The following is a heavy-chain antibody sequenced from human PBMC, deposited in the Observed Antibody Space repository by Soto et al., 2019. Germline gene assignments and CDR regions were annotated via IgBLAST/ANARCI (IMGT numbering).Heavy chain of an antibody. CDR3: AKVMREILWFGATPNWFDP. CDR2: ISGSGGST. J-gene: IGHJ5*02. Sequence: GGSLRLSCAASGFTFSSYAMSWVRQAPGKGLEWVSAISGSGGSTYYADSVKGRFTISRDNSKNTLYLQMNSLRAEDTAVYYCAKVMREILWFGATPNWFDPWGQGTLVTVSS. CDR1: GFTFSSYA. D-gene: IGHD3-10*01. V-gene: IGHV3-23*01.